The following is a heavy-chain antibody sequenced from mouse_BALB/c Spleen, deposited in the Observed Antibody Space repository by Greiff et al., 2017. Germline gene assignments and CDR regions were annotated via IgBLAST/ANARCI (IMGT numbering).Heavy chain of an antibody. CDR3: VRHASSAMDY. J-gene: IGHJ4*01. CDR1: GFTFNTYA. V-gene: IGHV10-1*02. CDR2: IRSKSNNYAT. Sequence: EVQVVESGGGLVQPKGSLKLSCAASGFTFNTYAMNWVRQAPGKGLEWVARIRSKSNNYATYYADSVKDRFTISRDDSQSMLYLQMNNLKTEDTAMYYCVRHASSAMDYWGQGTSVTVSS. D-gene: IGHD6-5*01.